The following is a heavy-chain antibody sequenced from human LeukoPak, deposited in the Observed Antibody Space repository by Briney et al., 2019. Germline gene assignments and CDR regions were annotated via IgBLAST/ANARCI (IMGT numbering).Heavy chain of an antibody. CDR1: GFTFSSYG. CDR3: AKDKQWLVQWGFDY. Sequence: GGTLRLSCAASGFTFSSYGMSWVRQAPGKGLEWVSAISGSGGSTYYADSVKGRFTISRDNSKNTLYLQMNSLRAEDTAVYYCAKDKQWLVQWGFDYWGQGTLVTVSS. V-gene: IGHV3-23*01. D-gene: IGHD6-19*01. J-gene: IGHJ4*02. CDR2: ISGSGGST.